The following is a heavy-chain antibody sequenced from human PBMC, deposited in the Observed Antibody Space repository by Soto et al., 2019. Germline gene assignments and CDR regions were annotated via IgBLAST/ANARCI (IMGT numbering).Heavy chain of an antibody. CDR1: GYSFNTYW. D-gene: IGHD2-21*01. CDR3: ARDPDLDV. CDR2: IYPGDSDS. J-gene: IGHJ6*02. V-gene: IGHV5-51*01. Sequence: GESLKISCKGSGYSFNTYWIAWVRQMPGKGLEWMGIIYPGDSDSRYSPSFEGQVTVSADKSISTAYLQWSSLKASDTAVYYCARDPDLDVWGQGTTVTVSS.